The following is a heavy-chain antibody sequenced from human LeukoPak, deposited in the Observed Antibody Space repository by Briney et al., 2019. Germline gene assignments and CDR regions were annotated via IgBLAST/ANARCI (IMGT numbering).Heavy chain of an antibody. CDR2: ISGSGGST. CDR1: GFTFSSCV. J-gene: IGHJ4*02. D-gene: IGHD4-17*01. V-gene: IGHV3-23*01. Sequence: GGSLRLSCAASGFTFSSCVMSWVRQAPGKGLEWVSGISGSGGSTDYADSVKGRLTISRDNSKNTLYLQLSSLRAEDTAVYYCAKRFVGGDYGDQYIDYWGQGTLVTVSS. CDR3: AKRFVGGDYGDQYIDY.